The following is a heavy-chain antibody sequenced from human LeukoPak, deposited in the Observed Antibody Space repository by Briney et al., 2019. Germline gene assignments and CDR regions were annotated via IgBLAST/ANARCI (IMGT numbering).Heavy chain of an antibody. V-gene: IGHV3-48*01. CDR1: GFTVKTYD. CDR2: FGISGTI. Sequence: GGSLRLSCAVSGFTVKTYDMHWVRQAPGEGPEWIAYFGISGTIYYADSVRGRFTISRDNAKNSLFLQMNSLRVDDTAIYYCAGFGVYPYWGQGTPVTVSP. J-gene: IGHJ4*02. CDR3: AGFGVYPY. D-gene: IGHD5/OR15-5a*01.